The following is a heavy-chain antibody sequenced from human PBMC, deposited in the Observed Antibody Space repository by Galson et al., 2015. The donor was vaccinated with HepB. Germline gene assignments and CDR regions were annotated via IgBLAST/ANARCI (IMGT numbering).Heavy chain of an antibody. CDR2: INPNSGGT. J-gene: IGHJ5*02. V-gene: IGHV1-2*02. Sequence: SVKVSCKASGYTFTGYYMHWVRQAPGQGLEWMGWINPNSGGTNYAQKFQGRVTMTRDTSISTAYMELSRLRSDDTAVYYCARDVDIVATTPGFDPWGQGTLVTVSS. CDR1: GYTFTGYY. CDR3: ARDVDIVATTPGFDP. D-gene: IGHD5-12*01.